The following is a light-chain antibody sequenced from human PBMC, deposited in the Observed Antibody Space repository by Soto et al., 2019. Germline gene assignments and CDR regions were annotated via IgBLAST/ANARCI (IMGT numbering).Light chain of an antibody. CDR1: SSNIGAGYG. CDR3: QSYDSSLSASV. CDR2: VNN. Sequence: QSVLTQPPSVSGAPGQRVTISCTGSSSNIGAGYGVHWYQQVTGTAPKLLIYVNNNRPSGVPDRFSGSKSGTSASLVITGLQAEDEADYYCQSYDSSLSASVFGGGTKLTVL. V-gene: IGLV1-40*01. J-gene: IGLJ3*02.